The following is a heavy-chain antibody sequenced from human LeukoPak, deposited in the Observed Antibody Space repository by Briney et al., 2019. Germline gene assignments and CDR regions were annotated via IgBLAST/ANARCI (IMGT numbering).Heavy chain of an antibody. V-gene: IGHV3-30*02. Sequence: GGSLRLSCAASGFRFTNYGMHWVRQAPGKGLEWVAFIRDTGADKYYTDSVKGRLTISRDISKNTLFLQMNSLTAEDTAMYYCAKDNSGWSFDYWGQGTLVTVSS. CDR3: AKDNSGWSFDY. J-gene: IGHJ4*02. CDR1: GFRFTNYG. CDR2: IRDTGADK. D-gene: IGHD6-19*01.